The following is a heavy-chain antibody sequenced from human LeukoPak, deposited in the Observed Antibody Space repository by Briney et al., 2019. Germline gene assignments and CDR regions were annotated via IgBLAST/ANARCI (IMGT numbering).Heavy chain of an antibody. V-gene: IGHV4-39*01. Sequence: SETLSLTCTVSGGSISTGSFYWGWIRQPPGKGLEWIGSIYYSGSTYYNPSLSGSTYYNPSLKSRLTISVDTSKNQFSLKLNSVTAADTAVYYCAIRPNLIWGVQPHPFDYWGQGTLVTVSS. CDR1: GGSISTGSFY. D-gene: IGHD1-14*01. CDR2: IYYSGSTYYNPSLSGST. CDR3: AIRPNLIWGVQPHPFDY. J-gene: IGHJ4*02.